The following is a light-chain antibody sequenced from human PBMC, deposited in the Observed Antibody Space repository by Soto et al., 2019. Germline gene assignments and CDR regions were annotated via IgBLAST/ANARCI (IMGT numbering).Light chain of an antibody. V-gene: IGKV1-39*01. CDR3: QQSYSSQAQLT. J-gene: IGKJ4*01. CDR2: ASS. Sequence: DIQMTQSPSSLSASVGDRVTITCRASQSIGYYLNWYQQKPGKAPKLLIFASSALQSAVPPRFSGSGSGTDFTLTISSLQPEDFATYYCQQSYSSQAQLTFGGGTKVEIK. CDR1: QSIGYY.